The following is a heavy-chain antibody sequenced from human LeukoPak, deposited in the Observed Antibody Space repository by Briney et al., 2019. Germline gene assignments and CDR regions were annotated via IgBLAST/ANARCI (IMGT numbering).Heavy chain of an antibody. CDR3: ARRRGDYYDSSGYYLDY. CDR1: GFTINNYD. CDR2: IGTPGDT. J-gene: IGHJ4*02. D-gene: IGHD3-22*01. Sequence: GGSLRLSCAASGFTINNYDMHWVRQGSGKGLEWVSAIGTPGDTYYTDSVRGRFTISRENDKNSLYLQLSSLRAGDTAVYYCARRRGDYYDSSGYYLDYWGQGTLVTVSS. V-gene: IGHV3-13*01.